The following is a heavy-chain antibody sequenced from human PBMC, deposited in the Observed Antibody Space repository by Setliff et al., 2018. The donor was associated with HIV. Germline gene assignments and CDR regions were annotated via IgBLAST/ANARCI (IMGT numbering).Heavy chain of an antibody. CDR2: IFPILAIT. V-gene: IGHV1-69*04. J-gene: IGHJ3*02. Sequence: GASVKVSCKASGGTFSTYAVSWVRQAPGQGLEWMGSIFPILAITNYAQKFQGRVTITADRSSGTAHMELSSLRSEDTAVYYCARDVITDDYAAFDIWGQGTMVTVSS. CDR1: GGTFSTYA. D-gene: IGHD3-22*01. CDR3: ARDVITDDYAAFDI.